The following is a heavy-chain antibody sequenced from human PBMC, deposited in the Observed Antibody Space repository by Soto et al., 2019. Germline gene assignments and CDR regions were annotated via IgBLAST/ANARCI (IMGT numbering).Heavy chain of an antibody. J-gene: IGHJ3*02. D-gene: IGHD3-10*01. CDR2: IGYHGSNK. Sequence: QVQLVESGGGVVQPGRSLRLSCAASGFTFSSYDMHWVRQAPGKGLEWVAIIGYHGSNKYYADSVKGRFTISRDNSKNTLYLQMISLTAEDTAVYYCARDRHYGSGRTSAFDIWGQGTMVTVSS. V-gene: IGHV3-33*01. CDR1: GFTFSSYD. CDR3: ARDRHYGSGRTSAFDI.